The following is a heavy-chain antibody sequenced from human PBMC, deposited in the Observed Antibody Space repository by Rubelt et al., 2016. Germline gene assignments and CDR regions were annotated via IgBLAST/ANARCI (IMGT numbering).Heavy chain of an antibody. Sequence: GGGVVQPGRSLRLSRAASGFTFSSYGMHRVRQAPGKGMEGVGVIWYDGSNKYYGDSGEGRVTISRDKSKNTVYLQMNSLGAADTAVYYCVRGLGVSARNYLDYWGQGTPVAVSS. J-gene: IGHJ4*02. CDR3: VRGLGVSARNYLDY. V-gene: IGHV3-33*01. CDR1: GFTFSSYG. D-gene: IGHD2-8*01. CDR2: IWYDGSNK.